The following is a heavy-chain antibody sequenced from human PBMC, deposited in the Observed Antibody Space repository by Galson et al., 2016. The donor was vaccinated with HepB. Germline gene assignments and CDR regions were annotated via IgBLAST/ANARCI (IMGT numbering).Heavy chain of an antibody. CDR1: GFRFDEYN. D-gene: IGHD3-10*01. Sequence: SLRLSCAASGFRFDEYNMHWVRQAPGKSLEWVSLISWDGGSTYYEDSVKGRFTISRDNIKNSLYLQMNSLRTEDTALYYCAREKVGYYGSGSYGAMDVWGQGTTVTVSS. CDR2: ISWDGGST. CDR3: AREKVGYYGSGSYGAMDV. J-gene: IGHJ6*02. V-gene: IGHV3-43*01.